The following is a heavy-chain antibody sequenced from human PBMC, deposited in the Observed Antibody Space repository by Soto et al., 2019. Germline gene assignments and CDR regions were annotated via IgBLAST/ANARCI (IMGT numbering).Heavy chain of an antibody. J-gene: IGHJ6*02. CDR3: AREIKTTAIKYYYYGMDV. CDR1: GFTYSSFW. D-gene: IGHD4-4*01. CDR2: IKQDGSEK. V-gene: IGHV3-7*01. Sequence: PGGSLRLSCAASGFTYSSFWRNWGRQAPGKGLEWVANIKQDGSEKYYVDSVKGRFTISRDNAKISLYLQMNSLRAEDTAVYYCAREIKTTAIKYYYYGMDVWGQGTTVTVSS.